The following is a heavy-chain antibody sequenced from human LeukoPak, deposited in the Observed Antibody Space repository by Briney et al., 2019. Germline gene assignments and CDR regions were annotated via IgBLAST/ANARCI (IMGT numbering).Heavy chain of an antibody. J-gene: IGHJ4*02. V-gene: IGHV3-21*01. Sequence: GGSLRLSCAASGFTFSSYSMTWVRQAPGKGLEWVSSISSSSSYIYYADSVKGRFTISRDNAKNSLYLQMNSLRAEDTAVYYCASPPIAVAGLDAEDYWGQGTLVTVSS. CDR2: ISSSSSYI. CDR1: GFTFSSYS. D-gene: IGHD6-19*01. CDR3: ASPPIAVAGLDAEDY.